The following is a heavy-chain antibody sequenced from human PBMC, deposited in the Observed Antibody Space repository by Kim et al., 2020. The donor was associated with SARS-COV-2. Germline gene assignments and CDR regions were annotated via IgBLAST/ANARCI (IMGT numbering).Heavy chain of an antibody. Sequence: GGSLRLSCTVSGLTFSTYAMNWVRQAPGKGLEWVSSISGSDGSTYYADSVKGRFTISRDNSKNTLYLQVNSLRAEDTAKYYCAKARYDYRGYYLFYY. J-gene: IGHJ6*01. D-gene: IGHD3-22*01. CDR1: GLTFSTYA. V-gene: IGHV3-23*01. CDR2: ISGSDGST. CDR3: AKARYDYRGYYLFYY.